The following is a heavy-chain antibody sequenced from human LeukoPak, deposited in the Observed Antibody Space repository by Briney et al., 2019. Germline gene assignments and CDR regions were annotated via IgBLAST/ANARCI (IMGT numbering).Heavy chain of an antibody. CDR2: IYYSGST. CDR3: ARVVQKYCTNGVCYKRYFDY. D-gene: IGHD2-8*01. V-gene: IGHV4-59*01. Sequence: PSETLSLTCTVSGGSISSYYWGWIRQPPGKGLEWIGYIYYSGSTNYNPSLKSRVTISVDTSKNQFSLKLSSVTAADTAVYYCARVVQKYCTNGVCYKRYFDYWGQGTLVTVSS. CDR1: GGSISSYY. J-gene: IGHJ4*02.